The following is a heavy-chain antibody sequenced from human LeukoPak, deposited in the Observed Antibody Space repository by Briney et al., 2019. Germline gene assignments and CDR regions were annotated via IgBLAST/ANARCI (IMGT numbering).Heavy chain of an antibody. CDR3: ARAQDSYNSLYFDY. CDR2: IHSDGRIT. D-gene: IGHD5-24*01. Sequence: GGSLRLSCAGSGFTFSSYWMHWVRQAPGKGLVWVSRIHSDGRITTYADSVKGRFTISKDNARNTLYLQMNTLRVEDTAVYYCARAQDSYNSLYFDYWGLGALVTVSS. J-gene: IGHJ4*02. CDR1: GFTFSSYW. V-gene: IGHV3-74*01.